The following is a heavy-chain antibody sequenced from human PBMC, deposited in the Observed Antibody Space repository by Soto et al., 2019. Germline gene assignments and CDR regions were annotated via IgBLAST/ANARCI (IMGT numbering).Heavy chain of an antibody. CDR1: GFTFSSYA. CDR2: ISYDGSNK. D-gene: IGHD3-22*01. CDR3: ARSYYYDSSGYYRLDY. J-gene: IGHJ4*02. Sequence: PGGSLRLSCAASGFTFSSYAMHWVRQAPGKGLEWVAVISYDGSNKYYADSVKGRFTISRDNSKNTLYLQMNSLRAEDTAVYYCARSYYYDSSGYYRLDYWGQGTLVTVSS. V-gene: IGHV3-30-3*01.